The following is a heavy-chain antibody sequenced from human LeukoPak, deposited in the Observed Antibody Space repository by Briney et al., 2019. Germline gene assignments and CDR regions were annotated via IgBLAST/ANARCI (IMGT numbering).Heavy chain of an antibody. CDR3: ARGSSWYNYYYMDV. CDR2: IYSAGST. D-gene: IGHD6-13*01. J-gene: IGHJ6*03. V-gene: IGHV3-53*01. Sequence: PGGSLRLSCAASGFTVSSNYMSWVRQAPGKGLEWVSVIYSAGSTYYADSVKGRFTISRDNSKNTLYLQMNSLRAEDTAVYYCARGSSWYNYYYMDVWGKGTTVTISS. CDR1: GFTVSSNY.